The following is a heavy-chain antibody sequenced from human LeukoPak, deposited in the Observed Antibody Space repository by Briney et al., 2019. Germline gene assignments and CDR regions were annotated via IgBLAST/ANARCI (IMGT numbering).Heavy chain of an antibody. CDR2: ISWNSGSI. CDR3: AKDIGDLGFDY. Sequence: QPGGSLRLSCAASGFTFDDYAMHWVRQAPGKGLEWVSGISWNSGSIGYADSVKGRFTISRDNAKNSLYLQMNSLRAEDTALYYCAKDIGDLGFDYWGQGTLVTVSS. CDR1: GFTFDDYA. D-gene: IGHD4-17*01. J-gene: IGHJ4*02. V-gene: IGHV3-9*01.